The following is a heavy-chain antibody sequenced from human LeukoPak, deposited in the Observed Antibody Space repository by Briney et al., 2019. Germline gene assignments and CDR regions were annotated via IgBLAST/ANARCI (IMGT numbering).Heavy chain of an antibody. CDR2: ISYDGSNK. CDR1: GFTFSSYA. D-gene: IGHD3-22*01. CDR3: ARAGITMIVVVAQYYMDV. Sequence: GGSLRLSCAASGFTFSSYAMHWVRQAPGKGLEWVAVISYDGSNKYYADSVKGRFTISRDNSKNTLYLQMNSLRAEDTAVYYCARAGITMIVVVAQYYMDVWGKGTTVTVSS. J-gene: IGHJ6*03. V-gene: IGHV3-30*04.